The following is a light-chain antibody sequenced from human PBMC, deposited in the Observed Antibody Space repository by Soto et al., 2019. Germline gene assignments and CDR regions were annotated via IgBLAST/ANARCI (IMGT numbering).Light chain of an antibody. J-gene: IGLJ2*01. CDR3: SSYAGNNRLI. Sequence: QSALTQPPSASGSPGQSVTISCTGTGSDVGTYIYVSWYQQRPGKAPKLMIYEVVKRPSGVPDRFSGSKSVNTASLTVSGLQPEDEADYYCSSYAGNNRLIFGGGTKLTVL. CDR2: EVV. V-gene: IGLV2-8*01. CDR1: GSDVGTYIY.